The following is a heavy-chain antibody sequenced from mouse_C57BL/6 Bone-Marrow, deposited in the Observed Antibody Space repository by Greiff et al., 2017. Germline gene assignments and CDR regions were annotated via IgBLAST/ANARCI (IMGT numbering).Heavy chain of an antibody. J-gene: IGHJ2*01. D-gene: IGHD1-1*01. CDR1: GYSFTGYY. CDR2: INPSTGGT. V-gene: IGHV1-42*01. Sequence: EVQVVESGPELVKPGASVKISCKASGYSFTGYYMNWVKQSPEKSLEWIGEINPSTGGTTYNQKLKAKATLTVDKSSSTAYMQLKSLTSEDSAVYYCARRRSYYYGSLDYWGQGTTLTVSS. CDR3: ARRRSYYYGSLDY.